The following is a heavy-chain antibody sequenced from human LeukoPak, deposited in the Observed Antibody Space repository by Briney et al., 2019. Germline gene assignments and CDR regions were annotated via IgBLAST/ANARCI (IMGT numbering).Heavy chain of an antibody. CDR2: IYHSGST. Sequence: PSETLSLTCTVSGGSISSGGYYWSWIRQPPGKGLEWIGYIYHSGSTYYNPSLKSRVTISVDTSKNQFSLKLNSVTAADTAVYYCARTGDLRGYYFDYWGQGTLVTVSS. CDR1: GGSISSGGYY. D-gene: IGHD2-21*02. V-gene: IGHV4-30-2*01. J-gene: IGHJ4*02. CDR3: ARTGDLRGYYFDY.